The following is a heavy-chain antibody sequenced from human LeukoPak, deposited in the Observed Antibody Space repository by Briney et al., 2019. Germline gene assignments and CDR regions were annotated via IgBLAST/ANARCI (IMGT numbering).Heavy chain of an antibody. CDR2: IYTSGST. J-gene: IGHJ4*02. V-gene: IGHV4-4*07. D-gene: IGHD3-10*01. Sequence: SETLSLTCTVSGSSISSYYWSWIRQPAGKGLEWIGRIYTSGSTNYNPSLKSRVTMSVDTSKNQFSLKLSSVTAADTAVYYCARAMVRGVITLRFDYWGQGTLVTVSS. CDR3: ARAMVRGVITLRFDY. CDR1: GSSISSYY.